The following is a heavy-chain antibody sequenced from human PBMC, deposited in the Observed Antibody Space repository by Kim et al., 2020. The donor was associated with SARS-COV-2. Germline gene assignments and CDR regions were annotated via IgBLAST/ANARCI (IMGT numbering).Heavy chain of an antibody. CDR1: GFTFDDYT. Sequence: GGSLRLSCAASGFTFDDYTMHWVRQAPGKGLEWVSLISWDGGSTYYADSVKGRFTISRDNSKNSLYLQMNSLRTEDTALYYCARGSETIFGVVTEYYFDYWGQGTLVTVSS. V-gene: IGHV3-43*01. CDR2: ISWDGGST. CDR3: ARGSETIFGVVTEYYFDY. D-gene: IGHD3-3*01. J-gene: IGHJ4*02.